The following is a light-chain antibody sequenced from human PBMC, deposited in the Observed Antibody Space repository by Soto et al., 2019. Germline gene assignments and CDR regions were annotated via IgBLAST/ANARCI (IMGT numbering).Light chain of an antibody. J-gene: IGKJ2*01. CDR1: QSVSSNY. Sequence: EIVLTQSPGTLSLSPGERATLSCRASQSVSSNYLTWYQRQPGQAPRLLIYCASSRATGIPDRFSGSGSGTDFTLPISRLEPEDSAVYYCQQYGSSPLYTFGQGPKLEI. CDR3: QQYGSSPLYT. V-gene: IGKV3-20*01. CDR2: CAS.